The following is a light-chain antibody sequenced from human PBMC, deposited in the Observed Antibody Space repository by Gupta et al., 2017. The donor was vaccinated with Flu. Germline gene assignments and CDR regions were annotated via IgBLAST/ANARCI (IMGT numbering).Light chain of an antibody. CDR3: SSYAGSFTFWI. V-gene: IGLV2-11*01. CDR2: DVT. J-gene: IGLJ2*01. CDR1: SSDVGGYNY. Sequence: QSALTQPRSVSGSPGQSVTISCTGRSSDVGGYNYVSWYRQHPGKAPKLMIYDVTKRPSGIPDRFSASKSGNTASLTISGLQADDEADYYCSSYAGSFTFWIFGGGTRLTVL.